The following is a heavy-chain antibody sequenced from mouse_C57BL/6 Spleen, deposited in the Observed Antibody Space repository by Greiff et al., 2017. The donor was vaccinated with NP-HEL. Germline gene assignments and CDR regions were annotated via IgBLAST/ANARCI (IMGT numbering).Heavy chain of an antibody. Sequence: VMLVESGAELARPGASVKLSCKASGYTFTSYGISWVKQRTGQGLEWIGEIYPRSGNTYYNEKFKGKATLTADKSSSTAYMELRSLTSEDSAVYFCALITTVVATPWFAYWGQGTLVTVSA. V-gene: IGHV1-81*01. J-gene: IGHJ3*01. D-gene: IGHD1-1*01. CDR2: IYPRSGNT. CDR3: ALITTVVATPWFAY. CDR1: GYTFTSYG.